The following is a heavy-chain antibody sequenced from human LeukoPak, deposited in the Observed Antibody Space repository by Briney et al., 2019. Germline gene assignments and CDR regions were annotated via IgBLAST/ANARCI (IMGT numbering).Heavy chain of an antibody. CDR1: GFTFSTYS. Sequence: GGSLRLSCAASGFTFSTYSMNWVRQAPGKGLEWVSTISGSGGTTYYADSVKGRFTISRDNSKNTPYLQMNSLRAEDTAVYYCAKKYSSGWFGVHDALDIWGQGTMVTVSS. CDR3: AKKYSSGWFGVHDALDI. CDR2: ISGSGGTT. D-gene: IGHD6-19*01. J-gene: IGHJ3*02. V-gene: IGHV3-23*01.